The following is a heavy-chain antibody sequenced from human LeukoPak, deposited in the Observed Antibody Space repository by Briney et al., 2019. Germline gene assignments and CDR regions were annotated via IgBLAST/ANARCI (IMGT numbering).Heavy chain of an antibody. CDR3: ARITWTTIWYHGPFDI. CDR1: GFSVSNARVG. V-gene: IGHV2-26*01. J-gene: IGHJ3*02. Sequence: SGPTLVNPTETLTLTCTVSGFSVSNARVGVSWIRQPPGKALEWLAHIFSNDEKSYSASLKSRLTISKDTSTSQVVLTMTNMDLVDTATYYCARITWTTIWYHGPFDIWGQGTMVTVS. CDR2: IFSNDEK. D-gene: IGHD3/OR15-3a*01.